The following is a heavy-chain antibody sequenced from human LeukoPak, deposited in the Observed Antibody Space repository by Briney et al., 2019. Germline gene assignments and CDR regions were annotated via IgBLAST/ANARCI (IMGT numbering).Heavy chain of an antibody. V-gene: IGHV1-69*04. CDR1: AGTFSSYS. Sequence: ASVKVSCSASAGTFSSYSRSCVRQAPGQGLEWMGRIIPILGIANYAQKFQGRVTITADKSTSTAYMELSSLRSEDTAMYYCARDGDGGNSDHWGQGTLVTVSS. D-gene: IGHD4-23*01. CDR2: IIPILGIA. J-gene: IGHJ4*02. CDR3: ARDGDGGNSDH.